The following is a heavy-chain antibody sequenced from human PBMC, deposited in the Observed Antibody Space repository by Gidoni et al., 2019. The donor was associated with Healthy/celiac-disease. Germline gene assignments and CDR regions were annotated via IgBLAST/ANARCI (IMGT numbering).Heavy chain of an antibody. Sequence: EVQLVESGGGLVQPGRSLRLSCAASGFTFDDYAMHWVRQAPGKGLEWVSGISWNSGSIGYADSVKGRFTISRDNAKNSLYLQMNSLRAEDTALYYCAKDIAAAMYYFDYWGQGTLVTVSS. CDR1: GFTFDDYA. J-gene: IGHJ4*02. D-gene: IGHD2-2*01. V-gene: IGHV3-9*01. CDR3: AKDIAAAMYYFDY. CDR2: ISWNSGSI.